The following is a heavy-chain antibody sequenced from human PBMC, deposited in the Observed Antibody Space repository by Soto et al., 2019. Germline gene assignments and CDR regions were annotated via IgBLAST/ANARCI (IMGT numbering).Heavy chain of an antibody. D-gene: IGHD3-16*02. CDR2: ISKDGSKT. CDR1: GFIFDIYG. CDR3: AIDLYAVKGYDTVGGSYRPTLLSNFDY. Sequence: QVQLVESGGGVVQPGRSLRLSCVASGFIFDIYGMHWVRQAPGKGLEWVAGISKDGSKTDYADSVKGRFTVSRDNSKNTLYLQMDSTSAKDTAMYYCAIDLYAVKGYDTVGGSYRPTLLSNFDYWGQGTLVTVSS. J-gene: IGHJ4*02. V-gene: IGHV3-30*03.